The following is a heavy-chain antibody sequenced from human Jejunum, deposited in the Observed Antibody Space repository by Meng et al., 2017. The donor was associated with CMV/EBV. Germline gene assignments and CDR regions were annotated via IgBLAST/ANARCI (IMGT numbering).Heavy chain of an antibody. Sequence: FSLSSGGGGVSWSRQSTGRAPEWLALVFWDDDTTYKPSLSTRLSITRATTRNQVVLTMTNMDPTDTGTYFCVHSGSGSHYENHFEYWGQGVLVTVSS. J-gene: IGHJ4*02. CDR2: VFWDDDT. CDR3: VHSGSGSHYENHFEY. V-gene: IGHV2-5*02. D-gene: IGHD1-26*01. CDR1: FSLSSGGGG.